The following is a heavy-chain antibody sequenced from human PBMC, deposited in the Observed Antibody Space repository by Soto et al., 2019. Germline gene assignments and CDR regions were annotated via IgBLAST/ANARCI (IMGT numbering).Heavy chain of an antibody. Sequence: GESLKISCKGSGYSFTSYWIGWVRQMPGKGLEWMGIIYPGDSDTRYSPSLQGQATISADKSISTAYLQWSSLKASDTAMYYCARSGMIGYCTNGVCYTNYYYGMDVWGQGTTVTVSS. CDR2: IYPGDSDT. CDR1: GYSFTSYW. CDR3: ARSGMIGYCTNGVCYTNYYYGMDV. D-gene: IGHD2-8*01. J-gene: IGHJ6*02. V-gene: IGHV5-51*01.